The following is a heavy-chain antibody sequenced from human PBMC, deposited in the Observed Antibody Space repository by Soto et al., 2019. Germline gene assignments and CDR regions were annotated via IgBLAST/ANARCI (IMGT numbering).Heavy chain of an antibody. CDR3: ARGGGYCTPTSCAIDS. Sequence: ESGGGLVQPGGSLRLSCVASRFSFSSYEMSWVRQAAGKGLEWVSRVSLTGDRTNYAGSVKGRFTVSRDNFKNTLYLEMDSLRPEDTAIYYCARGGGYCTPTSCAIDSWGRGTPVTVFS. D-gene: IGHD2-8*01. CDR2: VSLTGDRT. V-gene: IGHV3-23*01. CDR1: RFSFSSYE. J-gene: IGHJ4*02.